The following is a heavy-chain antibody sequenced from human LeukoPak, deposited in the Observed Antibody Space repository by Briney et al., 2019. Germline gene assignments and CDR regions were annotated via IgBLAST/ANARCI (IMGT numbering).Heavy chain of an antibody. V-gene: IGHV4-34*01. J-gene: IGHJ6*02. CDR1: GESFSGYF. Sequence: SATLSLTCVVSGESFSGYFWSWISQPPGKGLEWIGEFNHRGSSNYNPSLKGRLTISVDTSKNHFSLNLRSVTAADTAVYYCARGDLHCTSTSCSNFYYGMDVWGQGTTVTVSS. CDR2: FNHRGSS. CDR3: ARGDLHCTSTSCSNFYYGMDV. D-gene: IGHD2-2*01.